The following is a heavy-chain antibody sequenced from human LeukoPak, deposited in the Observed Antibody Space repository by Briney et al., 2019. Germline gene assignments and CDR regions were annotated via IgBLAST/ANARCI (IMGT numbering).Heavy chain of an antibody. J-gene: IGHJ4*02. CDR3: ARVGIYGDYNRYFDY. D-gene: IGHD4-17*01. CDR2: INWNGGSI. V-gene: IGHV3-20*04. Sequence: GGSLRLSCAASGFTFDDCGMSWVRQPPGKGLEWVSGINWNGGSIGYADSVKGRFTISRDNAKNSLFLQMNSLRAEDTALYFCARVGIYGDYNRYFDYWGQGTLVTVSS. CDR1: GFTFDDCG.